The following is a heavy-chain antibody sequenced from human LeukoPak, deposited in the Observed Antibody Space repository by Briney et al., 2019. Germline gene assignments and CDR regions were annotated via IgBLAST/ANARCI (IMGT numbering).Heavy chain of an antibody. CDR2: IIPIFGTA. D-gene: IGHD2/OR15-2a*01. J-gene: IGHJ3*02. CDR1: GGTFSSYA. Sequence: SVKVSCKASGGTFSSYAISWVRQAPGQGLEWMGGIIPIFGTANYAQKFQGRVTITADESTSTAYMELSSLRSEDTAVYYCARDFSGILGAFDIWGQGTMVTVSS. V-gene: IGHV1-69*13. CDR3: ARDFSGILGAFDI.